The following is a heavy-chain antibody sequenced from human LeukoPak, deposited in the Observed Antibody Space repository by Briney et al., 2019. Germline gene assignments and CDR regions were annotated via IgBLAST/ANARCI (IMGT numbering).Heavy chain of an antibody. V-gene: IGHV3-30-3*01. Sequence: GGALRLSCAASEFSCSNFAMYWVLQAPGKELEWLAVTSYDGSIRYYADSVKGRFTISRDNSNNTVHLQMNSLRPDDSALYYCAREDNPLWFDPWGQGTLVTVSS. CDR1: EFSCSNFA. CDR2: TSYDGSIR. J-gene: IGHJ5*02. D-gene: IGHD1-1*01. CDR3: AREDNPLWFDP.